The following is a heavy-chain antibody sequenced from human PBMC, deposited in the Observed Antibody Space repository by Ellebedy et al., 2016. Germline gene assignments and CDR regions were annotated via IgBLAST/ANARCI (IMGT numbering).Heavy chain of an antibody. V-gene: IGHV3-23*01. D-gene: IGHD3-22*01. CDR1: GFTFSSYW. J-gene: IGHJ4*02. CDR3: AADSSGYYSIFDY. Sequence: GESLKISXAASGFTFSSYWMSWVRQAPGKGLEWVSAISGSGGSTYYADSVKGRFTISRDNSKNTLYLQMNSLRAEDTAVYYCAADSSGYYSIFDYWGQGTLVTVSS. CDR2: ISGSGGST.